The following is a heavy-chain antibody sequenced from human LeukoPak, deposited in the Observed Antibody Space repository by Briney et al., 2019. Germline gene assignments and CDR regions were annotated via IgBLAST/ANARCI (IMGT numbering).Heavy chain of an antibody. J-gene: IGHJ6*02. D-gene: IGHD3-16*01. V-gene: IGHV4-39*01. CDR3: LWGDSPYYYGMDV. CDR2: IYYSGST. CDR1: GGSISSSSYY. Sequence: SETLSLTCTVSGGSISSSSYYWGWIRQPPGKGLEWIGSIYYSGSTYYNPSLKSRVTISVDTSKNQFSLKLSSVTAADTAVYYCLWGDSPYYYGMDVWGQGTTVTVSS.